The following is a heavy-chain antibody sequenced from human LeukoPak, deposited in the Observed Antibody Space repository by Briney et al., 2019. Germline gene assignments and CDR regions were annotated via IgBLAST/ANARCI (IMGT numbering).Heavy chain of an antibody. CDR1: GFTFSDYY. D-gene: IGHD3-22*01. CDR2: ISNSGGTI. V-gene: IGHV3-11*01. Sequence: PGGSPRLSCAASGFTFSDYYMSWIRQAPGKGLEWLSYISNSGGTIYADSVKGRFTISRDNAKNSLYLQMNSLRAEDTALYYCAKGFQTYYYDSSASSGDYWGQGTLVTVSS. CDR3: AKGFQTYYYDSSASSGDY. J-gene: IGHJ4*02.